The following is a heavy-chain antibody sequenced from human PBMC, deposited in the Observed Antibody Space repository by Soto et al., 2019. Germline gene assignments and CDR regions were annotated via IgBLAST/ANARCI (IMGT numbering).Heavy chain of an antibody. CDR3: ARLGFLNLYDSSGYYYADAFDI. CDR2: IYYSGST. V-gene: IGHV4-59*01. J-gene: IGHJ3*02. D-gene: IGHD3-22*01. Sequence: PSETLSLTCTVSGGSISSYYWSWIRQPPGKGLEWIGYIYYSGSTNYNPSLKSRVTISVDTSKNQFSLKLSSVTAADTAVYYCARLGFLNLYDSSGYYYADAFDIWGQGTMVTVS. CDR1: GGSISSYY.